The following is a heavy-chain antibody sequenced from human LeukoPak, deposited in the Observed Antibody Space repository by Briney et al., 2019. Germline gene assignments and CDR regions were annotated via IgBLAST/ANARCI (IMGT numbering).Heavy chain of an antibody. CDR2: ISWNSGTI. J-gene: IGHJ3*02. Sequence: GGSLRLSCSTSGFTFDDSDMSWVRQAPGKGLEWVSTISWNSGTIGYADSVKGRFIISRDNAKNTLYLQMNSLRAEDMALYYCTNNGFDIWGRGTMVTISS. CDR3: TNNGFDI. CDR1: GFTFDDSD. V-gene: IGHV3-9*03.